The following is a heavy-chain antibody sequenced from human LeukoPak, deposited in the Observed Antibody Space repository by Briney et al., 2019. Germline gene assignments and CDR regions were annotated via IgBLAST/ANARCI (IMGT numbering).Heavy chain of an antibody. CDR1: GFTFSSYA. V-gene: IGHV3-23*01. Sequence: PGGSLRLSCAASGFTFSSYAMSWVRQAPGKGLEWVSAISGSGGSTYYADSVKGRFTISRDNSKNTLYLRMNSLRAEDTAVYYCAKRHYSSGYQHRFDYWGQGTLVTVSS. CDR3: AKRHYSSGYQHRFDY. D-gene: IGHD3-22*01. J-gene: IGHJ4*02. CDR2: ISGSGGST.